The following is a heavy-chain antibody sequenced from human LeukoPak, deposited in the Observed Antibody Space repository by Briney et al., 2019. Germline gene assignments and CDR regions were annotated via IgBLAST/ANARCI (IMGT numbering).Heavy chain of an antibody. D-gene: IGHD1-1*01. Sequence: SETLSLTCTVSGGSISSYYWSWIRQPPGKRLEWIGYIYYSGSTNYNPSLKSRVTISVDTSKNQFSLKLSSVTAADTAVYYCARETNPYYYGMDVWGQGTTVTVSS. CDR2: IYYSGST. V-gene: IGHV4-59*01. J-gene: IGHJ6*02. CDR1: GGSISSYY. CDR3: ARETNPYYYGMDV.